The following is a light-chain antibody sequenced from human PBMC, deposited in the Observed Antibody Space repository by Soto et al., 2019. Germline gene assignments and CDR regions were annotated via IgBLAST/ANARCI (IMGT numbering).Light chain of an antibody. CDR2: EVS. V-gene: IGLV2-14*01. CDR1: SSDIGGYKY. J-gene: IGLJ2*01. Sequence: QSALTQPASVSGSPGQSITISCTGTSSDIGGYKYVSWYQQHPGIAPKLMIYEVSNRPSGVSNRFSGSKSGNTASLTISGLQAEDEADYYCCSYTRRSTRLFGGGTKLTVL. CDR3: CSYTRRSTRL.